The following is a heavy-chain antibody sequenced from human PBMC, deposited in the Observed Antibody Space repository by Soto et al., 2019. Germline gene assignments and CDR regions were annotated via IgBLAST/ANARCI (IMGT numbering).Heavy chain of an antibody. CDR3: ARDSGCLSH. J-gene: IGHJ4*02. CDR2: IKQDGSEK. Sequence: GGSLRLSCAASGFTFSRYWMSWVRQAPGKGLEWVANIKQDGSEKYYVDSVKGRFTISRDNAKNSLYLQMNSLRAEYTAVYYCARDSGCLSHWGQGTLVTVSS. V-gene: IGHV3-7*03. D-gene: IGHD3-10*01. CDR1: GFTFSRYW.